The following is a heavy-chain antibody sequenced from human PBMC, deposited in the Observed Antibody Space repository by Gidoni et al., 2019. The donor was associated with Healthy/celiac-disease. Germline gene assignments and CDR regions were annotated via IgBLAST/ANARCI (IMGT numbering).Heavy chain of an antibody. V-gene: IGHV3-33*01. J-gene: IGHJ2*01. CDR2: IWYDGSNK. CDR1: GCTVSSDG. D-gene: IGHD6-6*01. CDR3: ARAPSSSRSYWYFDL. Sequence: VQLVKSGGGVVQPGRALRLSCAASGCTVSSDGMHWVRQAPGKGLDLVAVIWYDGSNKFYADFVKGRFTISRDNSKNTLYLQMNRLRSEDTAVYYCARAPSSSRSYWYFDLWGRGTLVTVSS.